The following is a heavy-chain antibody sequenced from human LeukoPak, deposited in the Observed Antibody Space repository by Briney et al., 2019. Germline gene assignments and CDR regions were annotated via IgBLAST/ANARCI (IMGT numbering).Heavy chain of an antibody. D-gene: IGHD3-22*01. J-gene: IGHJ6*02. Sequence: GGSLRLSCAASGFTFSGSAMHWVRQASGKGLEWVGCIRSKANSYATAYAASVKGRFTISRDDSKNTAYLQMNSLKTEDTAVYYCTRQAYYYDSSHMDVWGQGTTVTVSS. CDR2: IRSKANSYAT. CDR3: TRQAYYYDSSHMDV. V-gene: IGHV3-73*01. CDR1: GFTFSGSA.